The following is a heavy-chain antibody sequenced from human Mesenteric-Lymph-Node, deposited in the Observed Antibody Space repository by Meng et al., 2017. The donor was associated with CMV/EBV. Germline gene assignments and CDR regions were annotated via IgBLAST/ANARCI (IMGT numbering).Heavy chain of an antibody. CDR3: AKDSGIGYCSTTTCPSFDY. V-gene: IGHV3-23*01. Sequence: GESLKISCEASGFTFSAYALSWVRQAPGKGLEWLSSISGSGGSTYYADSLRGRFIVSRDNSENTLYLQMNSLRAEDTAVYYCAKDSGIGYCSTTTCPSFDYWGQGTLVTVSS. J-gene: IGHJ4*02. CDR2: ISGSGGST. D-gene: IGHD2-2*01. CDR1: GFTFSAYA.